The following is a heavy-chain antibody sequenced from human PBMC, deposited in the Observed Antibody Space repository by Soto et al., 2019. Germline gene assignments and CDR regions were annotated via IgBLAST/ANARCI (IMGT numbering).Heavy chain of an antibody. Sequence: SETLSLTCTVSRGSISSGYLYWSWIRQPPGKGPEWIGYIDYIGSTYYNPSLQSRVTISVDTSKNQFSLKLNSVTAADTAVYYCARVWRWLQVPDYWGQGTLVTVSS. V-gene: IGHV4-30-4*01. CDR2: IDYIGST. J-gene: IGHJ4*02. CDR3: ARVWRWLQVPDY. D-gene: IGHD5-12*01. CDR1: RGSISSGYLY.